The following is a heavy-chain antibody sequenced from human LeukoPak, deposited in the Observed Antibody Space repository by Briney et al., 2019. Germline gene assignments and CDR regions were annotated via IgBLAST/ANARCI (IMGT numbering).Heavy chain of an antibody. CDR3: ARGDSGAAAASFDY. J-gene: IGHJ4*02. D-gene: IGHD6-13*01. CDR1: GFTFSSFA. Sequence: GGSLRLSCAASGFTFSSFAMSWVRQAPGKGLEWVSAISGSGGSTYYADSVKGRFTISRDNSKNTLYLQMNSLRAEDTAVYYCARGDSGAAAASFDYWGQGTLVTVSS. V-gene: IGHV3-23*01. CDR2: ISGSGGST.